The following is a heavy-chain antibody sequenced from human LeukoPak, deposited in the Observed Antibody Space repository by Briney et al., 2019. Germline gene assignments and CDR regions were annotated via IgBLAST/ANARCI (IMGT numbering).Heavy chain of an antibody. Sequence: ASVKVSCKASGGTFSSYAISWVRQAPGQGLEWMGWMNPNSGNTGYAQKFQGRVTITRNTSISTAYMELSSLRSEDTAVYYCARWVSKGAVAGYFDYWGQGTLVTVSS. J-gene: IGHJ4*02. V-gene: IGHV1-8*03. CDR2: MNPNSGNT. CDR1: GGTFSSYA. CDR3: ARWVSKGAVAGYFDY. D-gene: IGHD6-19*01.